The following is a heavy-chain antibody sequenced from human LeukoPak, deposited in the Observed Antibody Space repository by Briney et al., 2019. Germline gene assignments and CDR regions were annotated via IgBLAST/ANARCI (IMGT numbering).Heavy chain of an antibody. Sequence: SETLSLTCAVSGGSINSHYWGWVRQPPGKGLQWVGDIYYTGKNNYNPSLKRRVTISLDTSKDHLSLNLTSVLAADTAIYYCVGRDTGWNYFDYWGQGILVTVSS. CDR2: IYYTGKN. V-gene: IGHV4-59*08. CDR3: VGRDTGWNYFDY. CDR1: GGSINSHY. J-gene: IGHJ4*02. D-gene: IGHD6-19*01.